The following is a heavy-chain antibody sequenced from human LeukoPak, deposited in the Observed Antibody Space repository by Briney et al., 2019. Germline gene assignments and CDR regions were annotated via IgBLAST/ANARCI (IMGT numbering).Heavy chain of an antibody. V-gene: IGHV4-59*01. CDR2: IYYSGST. J-gene: IGHJ3*02. CDR3: ARSPFNRDEMAFDI. D-gene: IGHD2/OR15-2a*01. CDR1: GGSISSYY. Sequence: SETLSLTCTVSGGSISSYYWSWIRQPPGKGLEWIGYIYYSGSTNYNPSLRSRVTISVDTSKNQFSLKLSSVTAADTAVYYCARSPFNRDEMAFDIWGQGTMVTVSS.